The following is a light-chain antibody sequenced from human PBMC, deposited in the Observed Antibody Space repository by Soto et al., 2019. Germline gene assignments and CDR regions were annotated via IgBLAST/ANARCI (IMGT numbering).Light chain of an antibody. V-gene: IGKV3-20*01. CDR3: QEYEHYTSFT. CDR2: DAT. J-gene: IGKJ3*01. Sequence: EIVLTQYPGTLSLAPGERATLSCRASQSVSSRYLAWYQKKAGQAPRLLIYDATSRATGIPDRFRGSGSGTAFTLTISRLEPEDFAGYYCQEYEHYTSFTFGPGAKVDIK. CDR1: QSVSSRY.